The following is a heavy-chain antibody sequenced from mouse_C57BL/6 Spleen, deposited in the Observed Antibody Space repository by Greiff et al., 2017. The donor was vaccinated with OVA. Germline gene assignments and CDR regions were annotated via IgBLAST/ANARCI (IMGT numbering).Heavy chain of an antibody. Sequence: EVKVVESGGGLVKPGGSLKLSCAASGFTFSDYGMHWVRQAPEKGLEWVAYISSGSSTIYYAEKVKGRFTISSANAKNTLFLQMTSRRSENTAMYYYARLITTVDAMDYWGQGTSVTVSS. CDR1: GFTFSDYG. D-gene: IGHD1-1*01. CDR2: ISSGSSTI. CDR3: ARLITTVDAMDY. V-gene: IGHV5-17*01. J-gene: IGHJ4*01.